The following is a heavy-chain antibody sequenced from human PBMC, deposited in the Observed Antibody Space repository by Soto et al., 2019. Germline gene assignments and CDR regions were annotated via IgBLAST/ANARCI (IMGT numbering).Heavy chain of an antibody. Sequence: QVPLQESGPGLVKPSETLSLSCTVSGGSISSYYWSWVRQPQGKGLEWIGYVHDSWGSHNNPSLRRRDGIALETSKTPFTLNLTSVSATDTAVYYCVCQGCGALHGLVDVWGQGTTVTVSS. D-gene: IGHD3-10*01. CDR2: VHDSWGS. CDR1: GGSISSYY. CDR3: VCQGCGALHGLVDV. J-gene: IGHJ6*02. V-gene: IGHV4-59*08.